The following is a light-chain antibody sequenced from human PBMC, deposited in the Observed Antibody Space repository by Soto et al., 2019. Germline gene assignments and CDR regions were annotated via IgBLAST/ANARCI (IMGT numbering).Light chain of an antibody. CDR3: CSYAGSSTSVV. J-gene: IGLJ2*01. V-gene: IGLV2-23*01. CDR2: EGS. CDR1: SSDVGSYNL. Sequence: QSALTQPASVSGSPGQSITISCTGTSSDVGSYNLVSWYQQQPGKAPKLMIYEGSKRPSGVSNRFSGSKSGNTASLTISGLQAEDEAHYYCCSYAGSSTSVVFGGGTKLTVL.